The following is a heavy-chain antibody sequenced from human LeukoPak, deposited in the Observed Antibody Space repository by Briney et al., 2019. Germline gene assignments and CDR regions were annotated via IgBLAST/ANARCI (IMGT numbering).Heavy chain of an antibody. CDR2: IYYSGST. CDR3: ARASPGYSYGSEKYYFDY. V-gene: IGHV4-30-4*08. CDR1: GGSISSGDYY. J-gene: IGHJ4*02. Sequence: SQTLSLTCTVSGGSISSGDYYWSWIRQPPGKGLEWIGYIYYSGSTNYNPSLKSRVTISVDTSKNQFSLKLSSVTAADTAVYYCARASPGYSYGSEKYYFDYWGQGTLVTVSS. D-gene: IGHD5-18*01.